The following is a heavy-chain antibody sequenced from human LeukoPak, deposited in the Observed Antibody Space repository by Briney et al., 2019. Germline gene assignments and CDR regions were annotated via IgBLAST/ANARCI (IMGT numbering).Heavy chain of an antibody. Sequence: PGESLKISCKGSGYSFSSYWIGWVRQMPGKGLEWMGIIYPGDSDTRDSPSFQGQVTISADKSVSTAYLQWSNLKASDTAMYYCASVARDGATTFDYWGQGTLVTVSS. J-gene: IGHJ4*02. CDR1: GYSFSSYW. CDR3: ASVARDGATTFDY. CDR2: IYPGDSDT. V-gene: IGHV5-51*01. D-gene: IGHD1-26*01.